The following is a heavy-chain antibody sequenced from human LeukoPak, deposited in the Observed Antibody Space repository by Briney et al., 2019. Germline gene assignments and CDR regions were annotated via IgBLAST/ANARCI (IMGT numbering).Heavy chain of an antibody. V-gene: IGHV3-30*02. Sequence: PGGSLSLSCAASGFTFSSYGMHWVRQAPGKGLEWVTFIRYEGSNKYYADFVKGRFTISRDNSKNTLYLQMNSLRAEDTAVYYCAKLPYYYDSSGYWNYWGQGTLVTVSS. CDR2: IRYEGSNK. CDR3: AKLPYYYDSSGYWNY. CDR1: GFTFSSYG. D-gene: IGHD3-22*01. J-gene: IGHJ4*02.